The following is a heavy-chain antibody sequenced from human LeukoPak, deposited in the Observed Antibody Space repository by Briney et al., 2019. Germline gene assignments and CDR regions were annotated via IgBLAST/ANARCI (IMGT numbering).Heavy chain of an antibody. D-gene: IGHD1-20*01. CDR2: IYYSGST. Sequence: ASETLSLTCTVSGGSIGSGGYYWSWIRQHPGKGLEWIGYIYYSGSTYYNPSLKSRVTISVDTSKNQFSLKLSSVTAADTAVYYCARDRARITGTTPTLYFDYWGQGTLVTVSS. V-gene: IGHV4-31*03. J-gene: IGHJ4*02. CDR1: GGSIGSGGYY. CDR3: ARDRARITGTTPTLYFDY.